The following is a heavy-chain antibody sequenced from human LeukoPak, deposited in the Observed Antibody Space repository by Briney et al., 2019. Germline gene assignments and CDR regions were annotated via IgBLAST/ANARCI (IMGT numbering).Heavy chain of an antibody. CDR2: ISGSSTYI. D-gene: IGHD3-22*01. CDR1: GFTFCKYS. CDR3: ARGGLDSMGELYHFDY. J-gene: IGHJ4*02. V-gene: IGHV3-21*01. Sequence: GGSLRLSCAASGFTFCKYSMKWVRQTPGKGLEWVSFISGSSTYIYYADSVKGRFTISRDNAKNSLYLQMNSLRAEDTAVYYCARGGLDSMGELYHFDYWRQGTLVTVSS.